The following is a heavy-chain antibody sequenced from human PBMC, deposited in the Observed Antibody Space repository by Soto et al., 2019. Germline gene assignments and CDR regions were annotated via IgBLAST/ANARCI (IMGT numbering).Heavy chain of an antibody. Sequence: QVQLVQSGAEWKNPGSSLKVSCKASEGTFAAYVISGWGQAPEQGLEWRGGIIPISDTTNYAQKFQGRVTITADESTSTAYMELSSLRSEDTAVYYCARSQGSSTSLEIYYYYYYGMDVWGQGTTVTVSS. J-gene: IGHJ6*02. D-gene: IGHD2-2*01. CDR2: IIPISDTT. V-gene: IGHV1-69*01. CDR1: EGTFAAYV. CDR3: ARSQGSSTSLEIYYYYYYGMDV.